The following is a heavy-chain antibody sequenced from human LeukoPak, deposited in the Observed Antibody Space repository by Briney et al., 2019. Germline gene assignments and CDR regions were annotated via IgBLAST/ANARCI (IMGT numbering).Heavy chain of an antibody. Sequence: TSETLSLTCTVSGGSISSSSYYWTWIRQPPGKGLEWIGEISRSETTNYNPSLKSRVTISIDTSKSQFSLRLTSVTAADTALYYCARGRRQWLTDSYYYYIDVWGKGATVTVSS. D-gene: IGHD6-19*01. CDR3: ARGRRQWLTDSYYYYIDV. CDR1: GGSISSSSYY. J-gene: IGHJ6*03. V-gene: IGHV4-39*07. CDR2: ISRSETT.